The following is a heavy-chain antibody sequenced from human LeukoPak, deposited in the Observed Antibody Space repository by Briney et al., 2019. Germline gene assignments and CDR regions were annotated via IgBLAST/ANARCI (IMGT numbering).Heavy chain of an antibody. J-gene: IGHJ4*02. CDR2: IYYSGST. Sequence: KPSETLSLTCTVSGGSISSYYWSWIRQPPGKGLEWIGYIYYSGSTRYNPSLKSRVTISVDTSKNQFSLKLSSVTAADTAVYYCARGYSGSYGRFDYWGQGTLVTVSS. CDR3: ARGYSGSYGRFDY. CDR1: GGSISSYY. V-gene: IGHV4-59*01. D-gene: IGHD1-26*01.